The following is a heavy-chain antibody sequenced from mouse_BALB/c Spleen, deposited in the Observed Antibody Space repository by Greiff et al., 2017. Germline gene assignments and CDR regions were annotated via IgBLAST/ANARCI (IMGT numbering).Heavy chain of an antibody. Sequence: EVKLMESGPELVKPGASVKMSCKASGYTFTSYVMHWVKQKPGQGLEWIGYINPYNDGTKYNEKFKGKATLTSDKSSSTAYMELSSLTSEDSAVYYCARGGDYGYDDYAMDYWGQGTSVTVSS. V-gene: IGHV1-14*01. CDR3: ARGGDYGYDDYAMDY. D-gene: IGHD2-2*01. CDR1: GYTFTSYV. J-gene: IGHJ4*01. CDR2: INPYNDGT.